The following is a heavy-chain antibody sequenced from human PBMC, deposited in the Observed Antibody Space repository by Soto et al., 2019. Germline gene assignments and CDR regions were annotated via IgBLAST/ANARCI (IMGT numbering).Heavy chain of an antibody. Sequence: EVQLLESGGGLVQPGGSLRLSCAASGSSFSSYAMNWVRQAPGKGLEWVSSISGPGSITYYADSVKGRFTISRDNSKDTLYMQMNSLRVEDTAVYYCAKGGFWVHYGMDVWGQGTTVNVSS. CDR3: AKGGFWVHYGMDV. CDR1: GSSFSSYA. J-gene: IGHJ6*02. CDR2: ISGPGSIT. D-gene: IGHD3-16*01. V-gene: IGHV3-23*01.